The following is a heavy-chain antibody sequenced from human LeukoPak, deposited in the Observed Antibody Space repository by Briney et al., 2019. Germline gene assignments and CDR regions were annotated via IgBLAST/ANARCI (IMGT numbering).Heavy chain of an antibody. D-gene: IGHD1-26*01. CDR2: SDPEDGET. Sequence: ASVKVSCKVSVYTLTELSMHWVRQAPGKGLEWMGGSDPEDGETIYAQKFQGRVTMTEDTSTDTAYMELSSLRSEDTAVYYCATSTPYKGGSSGGWFDPWGQGTLVTVSS. CDR1: VYTLTELS. V-gene: IGHV1-24*01. CDR3: ATSTPYKGGSSGGWFDP. J-gene: IGHJ5*02.